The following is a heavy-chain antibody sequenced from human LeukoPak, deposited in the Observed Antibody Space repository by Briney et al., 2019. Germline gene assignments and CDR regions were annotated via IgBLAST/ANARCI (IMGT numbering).Heavy chain of an antibody. CDR2: IYYSGST. CDR1: GGSISSSSYY. V-gene: IGHV4-39*07. D-gene: IGHD6-13*01. Sequence: SETLSLTCTVSGGSISSSSYYWGWIRQPPGKGLEWIGSIYYSGSTYYNPSLKSRVTISVDTSKNQFSLKLSSVTAADTAVYYCARDASSSWYYKSWFDPWGQGTLVTVSS. J-gene: IGHJ5*02. CDR3: ARDASSSWYYKSWFDP.